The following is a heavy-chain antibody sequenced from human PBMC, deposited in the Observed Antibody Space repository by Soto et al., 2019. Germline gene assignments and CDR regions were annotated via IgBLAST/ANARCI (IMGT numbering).Heavy chain of an antibody. CDR2: IYWNDDK. CDR3: AHRLGRVGELTRGNNWFDP. D-gene: IGHD3-10*01. CDR1: GFSLSTSGVG. J-gene: IGHJ5*02. V-gene: IGHV2-5*01. Sequence: SGPTLVNPTQTLTLTCTFSGFSLSTSGVGVGWIRQPPGKALEWLALIYWNDDKRYSPSLKSRLTITKDTSKNQVVLTMTNMDPVDTATYYCAHRLGRVGELTRGNNWFDPWGQGTLVTVSS.